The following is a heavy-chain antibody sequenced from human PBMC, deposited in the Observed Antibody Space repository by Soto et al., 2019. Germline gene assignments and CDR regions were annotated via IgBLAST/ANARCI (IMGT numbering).Heavy chain of an antibody. J-gene: IGHJ3*02. CDR3: AKDHYDYVWGSYRYKSGAFDI. D-gene: IGHD3-16*02. Sequence: GGSLRLSCAASGFTFSSYAMSWVRQAPGKGLEWVSAISGSGGSTYYADSVKGRFTISRDNSKNTLYLQMNSLRAEDTAVYYCAKDHYDYVWGSYRYKSGAFDIWGQGTMVTVSS. CDR1: GFTFSSYA. V-gene: IGHV3-23*01. CDR2: ISGSGGST.